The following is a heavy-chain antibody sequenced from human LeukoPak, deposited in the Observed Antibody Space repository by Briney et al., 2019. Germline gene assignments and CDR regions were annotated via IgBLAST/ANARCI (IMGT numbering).Heavy chain of an antibody. CDR2: IYYSGST. J-gene: IGHJ3*02. D-gene: IGHD1-14*01. V-gene: IGHV4-59*01. CDR3: ASSVGTGAFDI. CDR1: GGSFSGYY. Sequence: SETLSLTCAVYGGSFSGYYWSWIRQPPGKGLEWIGYIYYSGSTNYNPSLKSRVTISVDTSKNQFSLKLSSVTAADTAVYYCASSVGTGAFDIWGQGTMVTVSS.